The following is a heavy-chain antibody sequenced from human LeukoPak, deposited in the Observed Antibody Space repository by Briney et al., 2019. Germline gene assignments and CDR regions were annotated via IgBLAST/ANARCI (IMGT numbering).Heavy chain of an antibody. CDR2: IYYSGST. D-gene: IGHD4-17*01. J-gene: IGHJ6*03. CDR1: GGSISSSSYY. Sequence: SETLSLTCTVSGGSISSSSYYWGWIRQPPGKGLEWIGSIYYSGSTYYNPSLKSRATISVDTSKNQFSLKLSSVTAADTAVYYCARHYGDYVSYYYYMDVWGKGTTVTISS. CDR3: ARHYGDYVSYYYYMDV. V-gene: IGHV4-39*01.